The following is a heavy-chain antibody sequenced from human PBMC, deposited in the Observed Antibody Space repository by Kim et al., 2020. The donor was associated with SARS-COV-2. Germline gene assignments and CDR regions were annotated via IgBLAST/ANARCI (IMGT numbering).Heavy chain of an antibody. J-gene: IGHJ4*02. Sequence: GGSLRLSCSASGFSFLNFWMGWVRQTPGKGLEWVANIKYDGSEKYYAESVKGRFTISRDNGENSVYLQMNSLRAADTGVYYCTRVVADPPYRNDYWGQG. D-gene: IGHD1-26*01. CDR2: IKYDGSEK. CDR3: TRVVADPPYRNDY. CDR1: GFSFLNFW. V-gene: IGHV3-7*04.